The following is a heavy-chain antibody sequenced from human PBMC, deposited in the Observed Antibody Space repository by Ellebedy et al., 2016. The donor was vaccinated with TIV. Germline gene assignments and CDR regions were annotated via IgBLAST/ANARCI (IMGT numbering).Heavy chain of an antibody. V-gene: IGHV3-15*01. D-gene: IGHD3-22*01. J-gene: IGHJ6*02. CDR2: IKSKTDGGTT. Sequence: GGSLRLXCAASGFTFSNAWMSWVRQAPGKGLEWVGRIKSKTDGGTTDYAAPVKGRFTISRDDSKNTLYLQMNSLKTEDTAVYYCTTAGDSSYYYYYGMDVWGQGTTVTVSS. CDR3: TTAGDSSYYYYYGMDV. CDR1: GFTFSNAW.